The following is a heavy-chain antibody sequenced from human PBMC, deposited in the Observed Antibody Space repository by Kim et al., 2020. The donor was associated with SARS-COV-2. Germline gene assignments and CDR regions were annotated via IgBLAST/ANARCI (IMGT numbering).Heavy chain of an antibody. J-gene: IGHJ5*02. CDR3: VRDWDTLWDIVVVPAGTDHWFDP. D-gene: IGHD2-2*01. CDR2: INTNTGNP. CDR1: GYTFTSYA. V-gene: IGHV7-4-1*02. Sequence: ASVKVSCKASGYTFTSYAMNWVRQAPGQGLEWMGWINTNTGNPTYAQGFTGRFVFSLDTSVSTAYVQISSLKAEDTAVYYCVRDWDTLWDIVVVPAGTDHWFDPWGQGTLVTVSS.